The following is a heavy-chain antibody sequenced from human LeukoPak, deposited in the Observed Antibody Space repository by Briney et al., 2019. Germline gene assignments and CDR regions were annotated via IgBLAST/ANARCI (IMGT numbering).Heavy chain of an antibody. J-gene: IGHJ4*02. CDR1: GYSFTHYG. CDR2: IIPLLGVR. Sequence: SVKVSCKTLGYSFTHYGISWVRQAPGQGLEWVGRIIPLLGVRNYAQQFQGRVTITADDPPNTTYMQLSRLTYEDAAVYYCARDRSEGFDYWGQGTLVTVSS. V-gene: IGHV1-69*04. CDR3: ARDRSEGFDY.